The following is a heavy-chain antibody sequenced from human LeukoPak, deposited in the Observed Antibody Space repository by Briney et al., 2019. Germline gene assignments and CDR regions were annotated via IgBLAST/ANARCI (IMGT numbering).Heavy chain of an antibody. Sequence: ASVKVSCKTSGDTFTTYAIIWVRQAPGQGLEWMGGIIPMFGTPNYAQKFQGRVTITADKSTSTAYMELSSLRSEDTAVYYCARAQRGYSYGYCSLWGQGTLVTVSS. CDR3: ARAQRGYSYGYCSL. CDR1: GDTFTTYA. D-gene: IGHD5-18*01. V-gene: IGHV1-69*06. CDR2: IIPMFGTP. J-gene: IGHJ4*02.